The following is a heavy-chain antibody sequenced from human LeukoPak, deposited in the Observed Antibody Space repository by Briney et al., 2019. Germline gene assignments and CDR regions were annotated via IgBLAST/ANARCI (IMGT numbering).Heavy chain of an antibody. J-gene: IGHJ4*02. D-gene: IGHD3-22*01. CDR3: ARGQLQLWGAYYYDSSGYFDY. CDR2: IIPIFGTA. V-gene: IGHV1-69*05. Sequence: ASVKVSCKASGGTFSSYAISWVRQAPGQGLEWMGRIIPIFGTANYAQKFQGRVTITTDESTSTAYMELSSLRSEDTAVYYRARGQLQLWGAYYYDSSGYFDYWGQGTLVTVSS. CDR1: GGTFSSYA.